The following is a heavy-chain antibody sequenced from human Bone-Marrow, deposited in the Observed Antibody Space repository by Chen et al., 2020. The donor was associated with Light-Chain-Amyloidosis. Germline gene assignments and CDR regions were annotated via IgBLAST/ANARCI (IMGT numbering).Heavy chain of an antibody. CDR1: GGSFSGYY. V-gene: IGHV4-34*01. J-gene: IGHJ5*02. D-gene: IGHD6-6*01. CDR2: INHSGST. CDR3: ARGHSNVYSSSAQRRNWFDP. Sequence: QVQLQQWGAGLLKPSETLSLTCAVYGGSFSGYYWSWIRQPPGKGLEWIGEINHSGSTNYNPSLKSRDTISVNTSKNQFSLKLSSVTAADTAVYYCARGHSNVYSSSAQRRNWFDPWGQGTLVTVSS.